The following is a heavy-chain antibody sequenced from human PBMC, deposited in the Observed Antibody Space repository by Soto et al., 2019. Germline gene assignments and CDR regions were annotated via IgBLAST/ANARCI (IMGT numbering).Heavy chain of an antibody. V-gene: IGHV3-73*02. J-gene: IGHJ4*02. D-gene: IGHD3-16*02. CDR2: IRSKANSYAT. Sequence: EVQLVESGGGLVQPGGSLKLSCAASGFTFSGSAMHWVRQASGKGLEWVGRIRSKANSYATAYAASVKGRFTISRDDSKNTAYLQMNRLKTEDTAVYYCTMDYDYVWGSYLDDSSAYWGQGTLVTVSS. CDR1: GFTFSGSA. CDR3: TMDYDYVWGSYLDDSSAY.